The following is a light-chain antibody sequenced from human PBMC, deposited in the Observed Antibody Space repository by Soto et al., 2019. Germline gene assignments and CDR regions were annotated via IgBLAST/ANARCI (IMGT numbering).Light chain of an antibody. CDR2: EVT. V-gene: IGLV2-8*01. J-gene: IGLJ3*02. CDR3: TSYVGNDIWV. Sequence: QSALTQPPSASGSPGQSVTISCTGTSSDVGAYKYVSWYPQYPGKAPKLMIYEVTKRPSGVPDRFSGSKSGNTASLTVSGLQAEDEAEYYCTSYVGNDIWVFGGGTKVTVL. CDR1: SSDVGAYKY.